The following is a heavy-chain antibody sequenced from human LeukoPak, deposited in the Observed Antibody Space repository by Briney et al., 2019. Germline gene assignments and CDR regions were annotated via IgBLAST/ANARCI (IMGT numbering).Heavy chain of an antibody. CDR1: GFTFSSYG. CDR3: ARDGDYDYYYMDV. J-gene: IGHJ6*03. Sequence: GGSLRLSCAASGFTFSSYGMHWVRQAPGKGLEWVAFIRYDGSNKYYADSVKGRFTISRDNSKNTLYLQMNSLRAEDTALYYCARDGDYDYYYMDVWGKGTTVTVSS. D-gene: IGHD4-17*01. CDR2: IRYDGSNK. V-gene: IGHV3-30*02.